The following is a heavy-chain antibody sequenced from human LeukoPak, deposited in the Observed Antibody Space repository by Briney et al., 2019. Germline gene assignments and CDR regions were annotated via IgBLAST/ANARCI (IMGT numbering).Heavy chain of an antibody. CDR3: ATIKRGNIFGYFDF. J-gene: IGHJ4*02. CDR1: GGSISSHY. D-gene: IGHD5-18*01. Sequence: TSETLSLTCTVSGGSISSHYWSWIRQPPGKGLEWIGYLYDYGRTKHNPSLNSRLTPSADTSKNQFSLRLSSVTAADTAVYFCATIKRGNIFGYFDFWGQGILVAVSS. CDR2: LYDYGRT. V-gene: IGHV4-59*11.